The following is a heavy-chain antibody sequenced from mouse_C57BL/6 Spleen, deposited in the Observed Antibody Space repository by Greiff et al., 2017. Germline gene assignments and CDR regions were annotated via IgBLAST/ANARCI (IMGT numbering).Heavy chain of an antibody. CDR1: GYTFTGYW. CDR2: IIPGSGST. D-gene: IGHD1-1*01. Sequence: QVQLQQSGAELMKPGASVKLSCKATGYTFTGYWIEWVKQRPGHGLEWIGEIIPGSGSTNYNEKFKGKATFTADTSSNTAYMQLSSLTTEDSAIYSCARWRYYYGSSDFDYWGKGTTLTVSS. J-gene: IGHJ2*01. CDR3: ARWRYYYGSSDFDY. V-gene: IGHV1-9*01.